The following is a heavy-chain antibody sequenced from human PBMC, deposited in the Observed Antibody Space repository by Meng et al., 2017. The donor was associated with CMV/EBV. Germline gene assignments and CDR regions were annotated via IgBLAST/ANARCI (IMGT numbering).Heavy chain of an antibody. V-gene: IGHV4-59*01. CDR1: SSFY. J-gene: IGHJ4*02. CDR3: ARTGYYYDSSGYKGWWYFDY. CDR2: IYYSGST. D-gene: IGHD3-22*01. Sequence: SSFYWSWIRPPPGKGLEWIGYIYYSGSTNYNPSLKRRVTISVDTSKNQFSLKLSSVTAADTAVYYCARTGYYYDSSGYKGWWYFDYWGQGTLVTVSS.